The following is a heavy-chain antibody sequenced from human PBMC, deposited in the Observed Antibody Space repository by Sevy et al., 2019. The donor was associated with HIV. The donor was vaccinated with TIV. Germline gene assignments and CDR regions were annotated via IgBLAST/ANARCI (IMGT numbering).Heavy chain of an antibody. Sequence: GGSLRLSCKGSGYSFISYWIGWVRQMPGKGLEWMGIIYPGDSDTRYSPSFQGQVTISDDKSISTAYLQWSSLKASDTAMYYCARTANYYDSSSYHYWGQGTLVTVSS. CDR1: GYSFISYW. CDR2: IYPGDSDT. D-gene: IGHD3-22*01. CDR3: ARTANYYDSSSYHY. V-gene: IGHV5-51*01. J-gene: IGHJ4*02.